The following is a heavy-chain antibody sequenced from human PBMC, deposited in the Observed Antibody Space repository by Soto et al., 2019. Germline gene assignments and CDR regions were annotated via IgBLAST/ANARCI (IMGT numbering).Heavy chain of an antibody. Sequence: SETLSLTCAVYGGSFIGYYWSWIRQPPWKGLEWIGEINHSGSTNYNPSLKSRVTISVDTSKNQFSLKLSSVTAADTAVYYCARGSSRATLDIVVVVAATPRWFDPWGQGTLVTVSS. V-gene: IGHV4-34*01. CDR2: INHSGST. J-gene: IGHJ5*02. D-gene: IGHD2-15*01. CDR3: ARGSSRATLDIVVVVAATPRWFDP. CDR1: GGSFIGYY.